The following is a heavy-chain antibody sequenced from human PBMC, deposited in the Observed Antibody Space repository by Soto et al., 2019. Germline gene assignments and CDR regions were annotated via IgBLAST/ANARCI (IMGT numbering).Heavy chain of an antibody. CDR3: ARGGTPRLRYFDWSTTYFDY. J-gene: IGHJ4*02. D-gene: IGHD3-9*01. V-gene: IGHV4-34*01. CDR2: INHSGST. CDR1: GGSFSGYY. Sequence: SETLSLTCAVYGGSFSGYYWSWIRQPPGKGLEWIGEINHSGSTNYNPSLKSRVTISVDTSKNQFSLKLSSVTAADTAVYYCARGGTPRLRYFDWSTTYFDYWGQGILVTVSS.